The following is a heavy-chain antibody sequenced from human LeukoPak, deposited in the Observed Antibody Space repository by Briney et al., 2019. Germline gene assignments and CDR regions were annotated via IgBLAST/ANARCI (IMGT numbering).Heavy chain of an antibody. V-gene: IGHV3-20*04. Sequence: GGSLRLSCEASGFTFDDYGMSWVSQAAGKGLEWVSAITSWNGGSTGYAGSVRGRFTVSRDNAKNSLYLQMNSLRAEDTALYYCARCSRSSTDCYSAFDIWGQGTVVTVSS. CDR2: ITSWNGGST. CDR3: ARCSRSSTDCYSAFDI. J-gene: IGHJ3*02. D-gene: IGHD2-2*02. CDR1: GFTFDDYG.